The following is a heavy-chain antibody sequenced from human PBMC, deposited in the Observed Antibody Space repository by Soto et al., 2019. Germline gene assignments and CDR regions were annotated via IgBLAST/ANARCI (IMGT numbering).Heavy chain of an antibody. CDR2: TFYRSQWLY. V-gene: IGHV6-1*01. Sequence: QVELQQSGPGLVKPSQTLSLTCAISGDSVSTYSAAWNWIRLSPTRGLEWLGRTFYRSQWLYESAVSVKSRITVNPDTSKNQFSLQLNSVTPDDTAVYYCAREKGAFFDYWGQGTLVTVSS. D-gene: IGHD3-16*01. CDR1: GDSVSTYSAA. CDR3: AREKGAFFDY. J-gene: IGHJ4*02.